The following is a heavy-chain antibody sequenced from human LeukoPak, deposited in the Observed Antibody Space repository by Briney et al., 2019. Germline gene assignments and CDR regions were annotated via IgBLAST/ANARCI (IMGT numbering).Heavy chain of an antibody. V-gene: IGHV1-69*05. D-gene: IGHD6-6*01. CDR2: IIPIFGTA. J-gene: IGHJ5*02. CDR3: ARASSESIAARPYWFDP. Sequence: SVKVSCKASGGTFSSYAISWVRQAPGQGLEWTGGIIPIFGTANYAQKFQGRVTITTDESTSTAYMELGSLRPEDTAVYYCARASSESIAARPYWFDPWGQGTLVSVSS. CDR1: GGTFSSYA.